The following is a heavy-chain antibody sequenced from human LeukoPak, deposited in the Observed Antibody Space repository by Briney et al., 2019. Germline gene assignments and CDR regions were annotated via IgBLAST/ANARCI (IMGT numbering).Heavy chain of an antibody. D-gene: IGHD3-22*01. CDR1: GGSFSGYY. J-gene: IGHJ4*02. Sequence: SETLSLTCAVYGGSFSGYYWSWIRQPPGKGLEWIGEINHSGSTYYNPSLKSRVTISVDTSKNQFSLKLSSVTAADTAVYYCARQPYYYDSSGYPGYWGQGTLVTVSS. CDR2: INHSGST. V-gene: IGHV4-34*01. CDR3: ARQPYYYDSSGYPGY.